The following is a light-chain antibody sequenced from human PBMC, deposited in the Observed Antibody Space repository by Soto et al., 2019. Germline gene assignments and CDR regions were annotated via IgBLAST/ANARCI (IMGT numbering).Light chain of an antibody. V-gene: IGLV1-44*01. CDR3: AAWDDSLNGHV. CDR2: TTN. CDR1: SSNIGTSS. Sequence: QSALTQPHSASGTPGQRVTISCSGSSSNIGTSSVHWFQQLPGTAPKLLISTTNQRPSGVPERFSGSKSGTSASLAISGLQSEEEADYYCAAWDDSLNGHVFGTGTKVTVL. J-gene: IGLJ1*01.